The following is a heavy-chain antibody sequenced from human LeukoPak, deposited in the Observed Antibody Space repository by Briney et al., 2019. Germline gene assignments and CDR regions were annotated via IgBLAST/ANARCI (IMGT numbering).Heavy chain of an antibody. J-gene: IGHJ6*02. V-gene: IGHV1-2*02. CDR2: INPNSGGT. CDR3: ATGMVFSEYYYGMDV. D-gene: IGHD1-14*01. Sequence: ASVKVSCKASGYTFTDYYMHWVRQAPGQGLEWMGWINPNSGGTNYAQKFQGRVTMTRDTSISTAYMELSRLRSEDTAVYYCATGMVFSEYYYGMDVWGQGTTVTVSS. CDR1: GYTFTDYY.